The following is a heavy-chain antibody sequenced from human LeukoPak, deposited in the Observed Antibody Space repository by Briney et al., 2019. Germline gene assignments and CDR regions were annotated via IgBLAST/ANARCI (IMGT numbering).Heavy chain of an antibody. CDR1: GFTLSSYA. CDR3: AREHSGYDFPGRDYYYMDV. Sequence: GESLRLSCAASGFTLSSYAMSWVRQAPGKGLEWVSAISVSGNTYHADSLKGRFTISRDNAKNSLYLQMDSLRAEDTAVYYCAREHSGYDFPGRDYYYMDVWGKGTTVTVSS. CDR2: ISVSGNT. D-gene: IGHD5-12*01. V-gene: IGHV3-23*01. J-gene: IGHJ6*03.